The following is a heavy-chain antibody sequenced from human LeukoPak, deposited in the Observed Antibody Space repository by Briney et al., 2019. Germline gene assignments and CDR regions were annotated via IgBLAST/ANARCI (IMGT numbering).Heavy chain of an antibody. J-gene: IGHJ6*04. V-gene: IGHV3-48*03. CDR2: ISSSGSTI. D-gene: IGHD3-10*02. Sequence: GGSLRLSCTTSGFTFSDYAMNWVRQAPGKGLEWVSYISSSGSTIYYADSVKGRFTISRDNAKNSLYLQMNSLRAEDTAVYYCAELGITMIGGVWGKGTTVTISS. CDR1: GFTFSDYA. CDR3: AELGITMIGGV.